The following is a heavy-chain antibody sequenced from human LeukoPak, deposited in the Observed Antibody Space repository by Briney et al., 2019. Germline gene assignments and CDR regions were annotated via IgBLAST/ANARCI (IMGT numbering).Heavy chain of an antibody. Sequence: PGGSLRLSCAVSGFTFSTYWMHWVRQAPGKGLVWVSRINSDGSSTTYADSVKGRFTISRDNAKNTLYLQMNSLRVEDTAVYYCTRAISNIWNNCFDPWGQGTLVTVSS. J-gene: IGHJ5*02. CDR2: INSDGSST. CDR1: GFTFSTYW. D-gene: IGHD6-13*01. V-gene: IGHV3-74*01. CDR3: TRAISNIWNNCFDP.